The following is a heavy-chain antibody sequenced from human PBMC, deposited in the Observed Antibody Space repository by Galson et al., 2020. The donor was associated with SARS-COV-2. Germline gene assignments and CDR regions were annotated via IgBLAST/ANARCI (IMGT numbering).Heavy chain of an antibody. CDR1: GNSFTRYW. J-gene: IGHJ6*03. Sequence: GESLKISCKGSGNSFTRYWIAWVRQMPGKGLEWMGVIYPDDSDTRYSPSFQGQVTISVDKATSTAYLQWTSLKASDTAMYYCAVVQGYCIKGVCNHMDVWGNGTTVTVS. CDR3: AVVQGYCIKGVCNHMDV. D-gene: IGHD2-8*01. V-gene: IGHV5-51*01. CDR2: IYPDDSDT.